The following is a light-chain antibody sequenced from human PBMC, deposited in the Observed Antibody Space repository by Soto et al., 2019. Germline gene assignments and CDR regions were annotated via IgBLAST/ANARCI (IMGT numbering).Light chain of an antibody. CDR3: HQYNTYWT. CDR2: KAS. CDR1: QNINNW. Sequence: DIQMTQSPSTLSAYVGERVTITCRASQNINNWLAWYQQRPGSAPKLLIYKASILESGVTSRFSGSGSGTEFTLTISSLQHDDFATYYCHQYNTYWTFGQGTKVEIK. J-gene: IGKJ1*01. V-gene: IGKV1-5*03.